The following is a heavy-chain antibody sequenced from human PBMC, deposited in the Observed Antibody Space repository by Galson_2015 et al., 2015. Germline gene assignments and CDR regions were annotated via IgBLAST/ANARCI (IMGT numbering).Heavy chain of an antibody. D-gene: IGHD4-17*01. V-gene: IGHV2-70*01. CDR2: IDWDDDK. J-gene: IGHJ4*02. CDR1: GFSLSTSGMC. Sequence: PALVKPTQTLTLTCTFSGFSLSTSGMCVSWIRQPPGKALEWLALIDWDDDKYYSTSLKTRLTISKDTSKNQVVLTMTNMDPVDTATYYCARIRATTVTSYYFDYWGQGTLVTVSS. CDR3: ARIRATTVTSYYFDY.